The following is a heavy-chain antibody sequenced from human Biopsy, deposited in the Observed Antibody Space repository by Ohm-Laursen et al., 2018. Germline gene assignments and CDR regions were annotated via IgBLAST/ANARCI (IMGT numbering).Heavy chain of an antibody. J-gene: IGHJ6*02. Sequence: PGTLSLTCTVSGGSISSDYWSWIRQTPGKGLEWIGYIYYGGSTNYNPSLKSRVTISVGTSKNQFSLRLNSVTAADTAVYYCARATNSTGWPYYYFYGMDVWGQGTTATVSS. CDR3: ARATNSTGWPYYYFYGMDV. D-gene: IGHD2/OR15-2a*01. V-gene: IGHV4-59*01. CDR1: GGSISSDY. CDR2: IYYGGST.